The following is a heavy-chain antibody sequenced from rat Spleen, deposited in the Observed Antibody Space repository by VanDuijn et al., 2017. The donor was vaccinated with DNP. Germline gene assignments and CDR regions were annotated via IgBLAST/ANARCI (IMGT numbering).Heavy chain of an antibody. Sequence: EVQLVESDGGLVQPGRSLKLSCAASGFTFSDYYMAWVRQAPTKGLEWVATISYDGSSTYYRDSVKGRFTISRDNAKSTLYLQMDSLRSEDTATYYCATGPITTFTYWGQGTLVTVSS. V-gene: IGHV5-29*01. D-gene: IGHD1-10*01. J-gene: IGHJ3*01. CDR2: ISYDGSST. CDR3: ATGPITTFTY. CDR1: GFTFSDYY.